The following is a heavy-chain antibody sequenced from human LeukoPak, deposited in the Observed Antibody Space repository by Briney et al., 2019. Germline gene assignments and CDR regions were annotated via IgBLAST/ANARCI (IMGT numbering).Heavy chain of an antibody. CDR2: IRNKEYGETT. V-gene: IGHV3-49*03. Sequence: GGSLRLSCSTSGFTFGDYPMSWFRQAPGKGLEWVGYIRNKEYGETTEYAASVKGRSTISRDDSVGIAYLQIHSLKTEDTGVYYCSRAVRVSGDAFDFWGQGTMVTVSS. CDR3: SRAVRVSGDAFDF. CDR1: GFTFGDYP. J-gene: IGHJ3*01.